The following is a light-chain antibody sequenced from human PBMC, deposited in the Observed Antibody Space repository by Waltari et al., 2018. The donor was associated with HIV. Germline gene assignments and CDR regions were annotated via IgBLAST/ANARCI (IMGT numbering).Light chain of an antibody. CDR1: SSNLGDNY. CDR3: GTWDSSLSAGV. J-gene: IGLJ2*01. CDR2: ENN. Sequence: QSVLTQPPSVSAAPGQKVTISCSGSSSNLGDNYVSWYQHLPGTAPKLLMYENNKRPSGIPDRFSGSKAGTSATLGITGLQTGDEADYYCGTWDSSLSAGVVGGGTKLTVL. V-gene: IGLV1-51*02.